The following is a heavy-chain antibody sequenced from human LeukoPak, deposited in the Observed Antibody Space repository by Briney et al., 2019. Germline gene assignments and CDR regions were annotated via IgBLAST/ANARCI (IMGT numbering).Heavy chain of an antibody. CDR1: GGSFSGYY. Sequence: PSETLSLTCAVYGGSFSGYYWSWIRHPPGKGLEWIGEINHSGSTNYNPSLKSRVTISVDTSKNQFSLKLSSVTAADTAVYYCALHQEEGVVVVAADDAFDIWGQGTMVTVSS. D-gene: IGHD2-15*01. CDR2: INHSGST. V-gene: IGHV4-34*01. J-gene: IGHJ3*02. CDR3: ALHQEEGVVVVAADDAFDI.